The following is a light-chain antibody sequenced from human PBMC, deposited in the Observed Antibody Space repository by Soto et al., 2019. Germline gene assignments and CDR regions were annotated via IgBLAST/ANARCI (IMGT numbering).Light chain of an antibody. CDR2: GAS. V-gene: IGKV3-20*01. Sequence: EIVLTQSPGTLSLSPGERATLSCRASQSVSSSCLAWYQKTPGQAHRLLIYGASSRATGIPNRFSGSGSGTDFTLTISRLEPEAFAVYYCQQQYSSPLTFGGGTKVEIK. J-gene: IGKJ4*02. CDR1: QSVSSSC. CDR3: QQQYSSPLT.